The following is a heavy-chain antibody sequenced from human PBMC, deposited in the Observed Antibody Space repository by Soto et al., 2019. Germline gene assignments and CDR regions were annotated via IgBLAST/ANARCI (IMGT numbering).Heavy chain of an antibody. CDR3: ARGNDYVHFYDS. CDR2: ISRSGSI. V-gene: IGHV4-30-4*01. CDR1: GGSLIAGDYY. D-gene: IGHD4-17*01. Sequence: QVQLQESGPGLAKPSQTLSLICTVSGGSLIAGDYYWTWIRQSPGGDLEWIGYISRSGSIFYNPFLKSRITISLDTSKNQFSLNLNSVTAADTAVYFCARGNDYVHFYDSWGQGTLVTVSS. J-gene: IGHJ4*02.